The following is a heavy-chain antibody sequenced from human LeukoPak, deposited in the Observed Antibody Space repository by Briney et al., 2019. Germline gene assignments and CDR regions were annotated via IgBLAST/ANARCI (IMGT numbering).Heavy chain of an antibody. V-gene: IGHV1-8*01. CDR3: ATNRRIRIGEGRYNWFDP. CDR2: MNPNSGNT. Sequence: ASVKVSCKASGYTFTSYDINWVRQATGQGLEWMGWMNPNSGNTGYAQKFQGRVTMTRNTSISTAYMELSSLRSEDTAVYYCATNRRIRIGEGRYNWFDPWGQGTLVTVSS. D-gene: IGHD1-26*01. CDR1: GYTFTSYD. J-gene: IGHJ5*02.